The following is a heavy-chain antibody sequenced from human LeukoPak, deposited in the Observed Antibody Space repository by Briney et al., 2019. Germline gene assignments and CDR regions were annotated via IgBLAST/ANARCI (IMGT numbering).Heavy chain of an antibody. CDR1: GFTFSSYA. CDR3: VRAKQWLPFDY. V-gene: IGHV3-23*01. CDR2: ISGSGVRT. J-gene: IGHJ4*02. Sequence: GGSLRLSCAASGFTFSSYAMSWVRQAPGKGLEWVSAISGSGVRTYYADSVKGRFTISRDNSKNTLYLQMNSLRAEDTAVYYCVRAKQWLPFDYWGQGTLVTVSS. D-gene: IGHD6-19*01.